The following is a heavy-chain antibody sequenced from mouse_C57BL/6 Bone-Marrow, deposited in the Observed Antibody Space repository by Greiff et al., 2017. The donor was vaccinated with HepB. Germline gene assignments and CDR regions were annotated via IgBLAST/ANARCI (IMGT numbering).Heavy chain of an antibody. D-gene: IGHD1-1*01. J-gene: IGHJ4*01. CDR1: GFTFSDYY. CDR3: ARQGVTTVVAKRYAMDY. Sequence: DVKLVESGGGLVQPGGSLKLSCAASGFTFSDYYMYWVRQTPEKRLEWVAYISNGGGSTYYPDTVKGRFTISRDNAKNTLYLQMSRLKSEDTAMYYCARQGVTTVVAKRYAMDYWGQGTSVTVSS. V-gene: IGHV5-12*01. CDR2: ISNGGGST.